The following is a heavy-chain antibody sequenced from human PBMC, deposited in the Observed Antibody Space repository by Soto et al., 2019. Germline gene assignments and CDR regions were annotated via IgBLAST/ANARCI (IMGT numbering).Heavy chain of an antibody. CDR2: INPNSGGT. D-gene: IGHD5-18*01. V-gene: IGHV1-2*02. CDR1: GYTFTGYY. J-gene: IGHJ6*02. Sequence: ASVKVSCKASGYTFTGYYMHWVRQAPGQGLEWMGWINPNSGGTNYAQKFQGSVTMTRDTSISTAYMELSRLRSDDTAVYYCARDVDTAMVHGMDVWGQGTTLTVSS. CDR3: ARDVDTAMVHGMDV.